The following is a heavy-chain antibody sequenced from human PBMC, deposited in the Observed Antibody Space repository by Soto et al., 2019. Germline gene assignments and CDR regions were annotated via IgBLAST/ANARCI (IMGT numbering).Heavy chain of an antibody. Sequence: SETLSLTCTVPGGSISSNYWSWIRQPPGKGQEWIGYIYYSGSTNYNPSLKSRVTISVDTSKNQFSLKLSSVTAADTAVYYCARIGGWYDSSGYYWGFDAFRFRGQGNMVTVS. CDR1: GGSISSNY. D-gene: IGHD3-22*01. CDR3: ARIGGWYDSSGYYWGFDAFRF. J-gene: IGHJ3*01. CDR2: IYYSGST. V-gene: IGHV4-59*01.